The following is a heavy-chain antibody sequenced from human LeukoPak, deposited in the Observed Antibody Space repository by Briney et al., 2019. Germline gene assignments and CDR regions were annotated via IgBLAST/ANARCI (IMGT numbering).Heavy chain of an antibody. CDR3: ARILWFGELLTGFDY. V-gene: IGHV3-66*01. D-gene: IGHD3-10*01. CDR2: IYSGGRT. Sequence: GGSLRLSCAASGFTVSSNYMSWVRQAPGKGLEWVSVIYSGGRTYYADSVKGRFTISRDNSKNTLYLQMNSLRAGDTAVYYCARILWFGELLTGFDYWGQGTLVTVSS. CDR1: GFTVSSNY. J-gene: IGHJ4*02.